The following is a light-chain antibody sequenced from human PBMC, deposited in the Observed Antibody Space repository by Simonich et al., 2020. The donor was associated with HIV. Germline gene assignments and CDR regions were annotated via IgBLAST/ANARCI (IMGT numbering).Light chain of an antibody. V-gene: IGKV2-28*01. CDR3: MQALQTPPT. Sequence: DIVMTQSPLSLPVTPGEPASIPCRSTQSRLHSSGCNYLHWYLQKPGQSPQLLLYLGSNRASGVPYRFSGCGSGTDFTLKISRVEAEDVGVYYCMQALQTPPTFGQGTRLEIK. J-gene: IGKJ5*01. CDR1: QSRLHSSGCNY. CDR2: LGS.